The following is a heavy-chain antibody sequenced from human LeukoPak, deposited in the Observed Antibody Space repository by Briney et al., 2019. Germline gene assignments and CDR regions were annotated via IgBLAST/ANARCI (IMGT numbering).Heavy chain of an antibody. CDR3: ARYRGASGYHFDY. Sequence: ASVKVSCKASGYTFTGYYMHWVRQAPGQGLEWMEWINSSSGGTNYAQKFQGRVTMTRDTSINTAYLELTRLRSDDTAVYYCARYRGASGYHFDYWGQGTLVTVSS. J-gene: IGHJ4*02. CDR1: GYTFTGYY. D-gene: IGHD5-12*01. CDR2: INSSSGGT. V-gene: IGHV1-2*02.